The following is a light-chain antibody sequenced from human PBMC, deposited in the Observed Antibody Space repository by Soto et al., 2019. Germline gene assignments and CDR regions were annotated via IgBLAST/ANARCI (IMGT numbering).Light chain of an antibody. CDR3: QQYYNWRPR. V-gene: IGKV3-15*01. CDR2: GAS. J-gene: IGKJ1*01. CDR1: QSVSSS. Sequence: EVVLTQSPAILSVSPGDTATLSCRASQSVSSSLAWYQQKPGQAPRLLIYGASTRATGVPARFSGSGSGTEFTLTISRLQSEDFAVYYCQQYYNWRPRFGQGTKVDIK.